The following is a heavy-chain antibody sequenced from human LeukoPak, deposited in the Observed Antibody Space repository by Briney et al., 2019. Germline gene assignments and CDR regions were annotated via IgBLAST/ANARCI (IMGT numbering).Heavy chain of an antibody. D-gene: IGHD3-22*01. J-gene: IGHJ4*02. CDR1: GYTFTSYY. CDR3: ARDLSPLDDYYDSSGPDY. CDR2: INPSGGST. V-gene: IGHV1-46*01. Sequence: GASVKVSCKASGYTFTSYYMHWVRQAPGQGLEWMGIINPSGGSTSYAQKFQGRVTMTRDTSTSTVYMELSSLRSEDTAVYYCARDLSPLDDYYDSSGPDYWGQGTLVTVSS.